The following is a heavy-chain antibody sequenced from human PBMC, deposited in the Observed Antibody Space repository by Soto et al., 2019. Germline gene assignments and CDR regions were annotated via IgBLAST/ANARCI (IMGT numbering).Heavy chain of an antibody. D-gene: IGHD2-15*01. CDR1: GFTFSSYT. CDR3: ARARGGGSSSRWYYYYGMDV. J-gene: IGHJ6*02. V-gene: IGHV3-23*01. CDR2: IGGSGDGT. Sequence: PGGSLRLSCEASGFTFSSYTMNWVRRAPGKGLEWVATIGGSGDGTYYGDSVKGRFTISRDNSKNTVYLQMNSLRAEDTAVYYCARARGGGSSSRWYYYYGMDVWGQGTTVTVSS.